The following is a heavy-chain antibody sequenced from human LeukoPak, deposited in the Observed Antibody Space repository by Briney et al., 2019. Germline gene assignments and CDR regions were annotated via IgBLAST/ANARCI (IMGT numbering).Heavy chain of an antibody. D-gene: IGHD4-23*01. J-gene: IGHJ2*01. CDR2: IYYSGST. CDR3: ARDLTSPYGGNSRRYFDL. CDR1: GGSISSYY. V-gene: IGHV4-59*01. Sequence: SETLSLTCTVSGGSISSYYWSWIRQPPGKGLEWIGYIYYSGSTNYNPSLKSRVTISVDTSKNQFSLKLSSVTAADTAVYYCARDLTSPYGGNSRRYFDLWGRGTLVTVSS.